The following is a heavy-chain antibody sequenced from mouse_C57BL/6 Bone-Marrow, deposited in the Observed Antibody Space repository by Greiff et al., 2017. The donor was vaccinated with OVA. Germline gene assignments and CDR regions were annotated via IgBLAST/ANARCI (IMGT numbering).Heavy chain of an antibody. D-gene: IGHD1-1*02. Sequence: VQLQQSGAELVKPGASVKLSCTASGFNIKGYYMHWVKQRTEQGLEWIGRIDPEDGETNYAPKVQGKATITADTSSNTAYLQLSSLTSEDTAVYYCARGGYYVDYWGQGTTLTVSS. CDR2: IDPEDGET. J-gene: IGHJ2*01. CDR1: GFNIKGYY. CDR3: ARGGYYVDY. V-gene: IGHV14-2*01.